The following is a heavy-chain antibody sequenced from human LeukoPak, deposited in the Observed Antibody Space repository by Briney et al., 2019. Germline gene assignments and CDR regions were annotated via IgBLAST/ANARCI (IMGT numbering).Heavy chain of an antibody. D-gene: IGHD6-19*01. CDR2: IGSTNSYI. J-gene: IGHJ3*02. CDR1: GFTFSSYS. Sequence: GGSLRLSCAASGFTFSSYSMNWVRQAPGKGLEWVSSIGSTNSYIYYADSVKGRFTISRDNSKNTLYLQMNSLRAEDTAVYYCARDEAVAGIPESVAFDIWGQGTMVTVSS. V-gene: IGHV3-21*01. CDR3: ARDEAVAGIPESVAFDI.